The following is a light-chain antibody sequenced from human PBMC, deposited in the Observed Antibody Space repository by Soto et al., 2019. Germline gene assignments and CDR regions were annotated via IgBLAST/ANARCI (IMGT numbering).Light chain of an antibody. J-gene: IGLJ3*02. CDR1: SSDVGGYNY. CDR3: SSYAGSNNWV. V-gene: IGLV2-8*01. CDR2: EVS. Sequence: QSVLTQPPSASGSPGQSVTISCTGTSSDVGGYNYVSWYQQHPGKAPKLLIYEVSKRPSGVPDLFSGSKSGSTASLTVSGLQAEDEADYYCSSYAGSNNWVFGGGTKLTVL.